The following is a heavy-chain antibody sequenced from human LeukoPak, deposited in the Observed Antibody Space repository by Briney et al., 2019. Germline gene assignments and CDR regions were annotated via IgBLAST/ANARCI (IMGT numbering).Heavy chain of an antibody. D-gene: IGHD4-17*01. CDR2: ISSSGSTI. CDR3: ASGYHDYGDYGPYYYGMDV. Sequence: GGSLRLSCAASGFTFSDYYMSWIRQAPGKGLEWVSYISSSGSTIYYADSVKGRFTISRDNAKNSLNLQMNSLRAEDTAVYYCASGYHDYGDYGPYYYGMDVWGQGTTVTVSS. CDR1: GFTFSDYY. J-gene: IGHJ6*02. V-gene: IGHV3-11*01.